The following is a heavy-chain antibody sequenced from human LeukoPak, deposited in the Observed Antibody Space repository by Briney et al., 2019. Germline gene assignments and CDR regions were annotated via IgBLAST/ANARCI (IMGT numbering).Heavy chain of an antibody. Sequence: GGSLRLSCAASGFTFSNYGMHWVRQAPGKGLEWVAAIWYDGSNKLYADSVKGRFTISRDISKNTLFLQMNSLTVEATAVYYCTKSGSAWAFFQDWGQGTVVTVSS. J-gene: IGHJ1*01. CDR3: TKSGSAWAFFQD. CDR2: IWYDGSNK. V-gene: IGHV3-33*06. D-gene: IGHD6-19*01. CDR1: GFTFSNYG.